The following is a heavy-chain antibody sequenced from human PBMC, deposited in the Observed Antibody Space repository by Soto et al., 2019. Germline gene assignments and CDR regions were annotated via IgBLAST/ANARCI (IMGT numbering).Heavy chain of an antibody. J-gene: IGHJ3*02. Sequence: PGESLKISCKGSGYSFTIYCIGWVLQMPGKGLEWMGIIYPGDSDTRYSPSFQGQVTISADKSISTAYLQWSSLKASDTAMYYCASNWQVSDAFDIWGQGTMVTVSS. D-gene: IGHD1-1*01. CDR3: ASNWQVSDAFDI. V-gene: IGHV5-51*01. CDR1: GYSFTIYC. CDR2: IYPGDSDT.